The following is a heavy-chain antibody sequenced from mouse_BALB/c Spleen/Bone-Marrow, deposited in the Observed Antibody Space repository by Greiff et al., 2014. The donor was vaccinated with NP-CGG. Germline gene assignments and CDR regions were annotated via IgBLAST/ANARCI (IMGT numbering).Heavy chain of an antibody. CDR2: ITPYNDDT. J-gene: IGHJ2*01. D-gene: IGHD4-1*01. Sequence: EVQLVESGPELVKPGASVKMSCKASGYTFTSYLIHWVKQKPGQGLEWIGYITPYNDDTKYNEKFKGKATLTSDKSSSTAYMELSSLTSEDSAVYYCARWGGTPYFDNWGQGTTLKFPS. V-gene: IGHV1-14*01. CDR1: GYTFTSYL. CDR3: ARWGGTPYFDN.